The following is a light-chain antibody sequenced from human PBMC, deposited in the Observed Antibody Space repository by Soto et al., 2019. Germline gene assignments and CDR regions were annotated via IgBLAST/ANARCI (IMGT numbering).Light chain of an antibody. CDR3: QSYDSSLSGSRVV. Sequence: QLVLTQPPSVSGAPGQRVTISCTGSSSNTGAGYDVHWYQQLPGTAPKLLIYGNNNRPSGVPDRFSGSKSGTSASLAITGLQAEDEADYYCQSYDSSLSGSRVVFGGGTKLTVL. CDR1: SSNTGAGYD. CDR2: GNN. J-gene: IGLJ2*01. V-gene: IGLV1-40*01.